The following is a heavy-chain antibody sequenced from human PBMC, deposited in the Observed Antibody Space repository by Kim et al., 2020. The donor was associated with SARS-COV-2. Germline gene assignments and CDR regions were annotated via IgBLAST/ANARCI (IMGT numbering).Heavy chain of an antibody. D-gene: IGHD3-3*01. CDR2: K. Sequence: KYYVDSGNGRFTISRDNAKNSLYLQMNSLRAEDTAVYYCARLRITKNFDYWGQGTLVTVSS. J-gene: IGHJ4*02. CDR3: ARLRITKNFDY. V-gene: IGHV3-7*01.